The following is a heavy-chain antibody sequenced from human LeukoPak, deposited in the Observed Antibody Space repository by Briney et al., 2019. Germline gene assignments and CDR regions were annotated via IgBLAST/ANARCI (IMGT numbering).Heavy chain of an antibody. D-gene: IGHD6-19*01. CDR2: IGSSGTTI. CDR1: GFPFSIYE. J-gene: IGHJ4*02. V-gene: IGHV3-48*03. CDR3: ALLAVASDFDY. Sequence: GGSLRLSCAVSGFPFSIYEMNWVRQAPGKGLEWVSNIGSSGTTIYYADPVKGRFSISRDNAKSSLYLQMNSLRVEDTAVYYCALLAVASDFDYWGQGALVTVSS.